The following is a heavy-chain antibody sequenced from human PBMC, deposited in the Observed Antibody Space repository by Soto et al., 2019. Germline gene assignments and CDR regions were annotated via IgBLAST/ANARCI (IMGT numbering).Heavy chain of an antibody. CDR1: GGSFSISNYY. D-gene: IGHD6-19*01. J-gene: IGHJ5*02. V-gene: IGHV4-39*01. Sequence: SETLSLTCTVSGGSFSISNYYWGWIRQPPGKGLEGIGNVHYSGTTFYNSSLKSRVTISADTSRNQFSLELTSVTATDTAIYYCARPQIGHSGGYQFDLWGRGTLVTVSS. CDR3: ARPQIGHSGGYQFDL. CDR2: VHYSGTT.